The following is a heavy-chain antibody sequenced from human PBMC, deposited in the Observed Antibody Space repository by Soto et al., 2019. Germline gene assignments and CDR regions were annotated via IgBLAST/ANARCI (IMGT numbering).Heavy chain of an antibody. Sequence: GESLKISCKGSGYSFAGYWVGWVRQMPGKGLEWMGIIYPGDSDTRYSPSFQGQVTISADKSISTAYLQWSSLKASDTAMYYCASSSFGVDQYYYYYYGMDVWGQGTTVTVSS. CDR3: ASSSFGVDQYYYYYYGMDV. J-gene: IGHJ6*02. CDR1: GYSFAGYW. CDR2: IYPGDSDT. V-gene: IGHV5-51*01. D-gene: IGHD3-3*01.